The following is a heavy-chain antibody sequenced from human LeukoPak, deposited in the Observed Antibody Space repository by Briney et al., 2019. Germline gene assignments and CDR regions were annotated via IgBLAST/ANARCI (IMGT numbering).Heavy chain of an antibody. CDR3: ARQGAGASHYDDTGLPRGAFDV. Sequence: GESLRISCKVSGDRFTNYWIAWVRQMPGKGLDFMGIILPDDSDTRYNPSFRGQVTISVDKPINTAYLQWNNLKASDTAIYYCARQGAGASHYDDTGLPRGAFDVWGQGTRLTVSS. J-gene: IGHJ3*01. CDR1: GDRFTNYW. CDR2: ILPDDSDT. D-gene: IGHD3-22*01. V-gene: IGHV5-51*01.